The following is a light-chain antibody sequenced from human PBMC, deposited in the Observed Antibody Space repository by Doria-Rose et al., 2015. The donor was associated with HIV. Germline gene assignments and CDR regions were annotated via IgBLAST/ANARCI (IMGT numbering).Light chain of an antibody. V-gene: IGKV1-5*03. J-gene: IGKJ2*01. CDR3: QHYQSYPYT. CDR2: KAS. CDR1: QSISTW. Sequence: TRSPSTLSASVGDRVTITCRASQSISTWLAWYQQEPGKAPKLLIYKASSLESGVPSRFSGSGSGTEFTLTISSLQPDDFASYYCQHYQSYPYTFGQGTKPEIK.